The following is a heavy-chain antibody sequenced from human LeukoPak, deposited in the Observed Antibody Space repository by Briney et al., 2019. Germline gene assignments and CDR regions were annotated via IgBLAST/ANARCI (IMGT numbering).Heavy chain of an antibody. J-gene: IGHJ4*02. V-gene: IGHV3-21*03. CDR1: GFTFSSYS. CDR2: ISSSSSYI. Sequence: GGSLRLSCAASGFTFSSYSMNWVRQAPGKGLEWVSSISSSSSYIYYADSVKGRFTISRDNAKNSLYLQMNSLKTEDTAVYYCTTGYGDYVLGYWGQGTLVTVSS. D-gene: IGHD4-17*01. CDR3: TTGYGDYVLGY.